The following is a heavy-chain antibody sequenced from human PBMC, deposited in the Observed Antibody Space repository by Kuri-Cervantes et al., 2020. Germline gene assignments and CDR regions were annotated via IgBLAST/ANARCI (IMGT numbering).Heavy chain of an antibody. CDR2: IYYSGST. V-gene: IGHV4-39*07. J-gene: IGHJ3*02. Sequence: SETLSLTCTVSGGSISSSSYYWGWIRQPPGKGLEWIGSIYYSGSTYYNPSLKSRVTISVDTSKNQFSLKLSSVTAADTAVYYCARPAGYYYDSSAAFDIWGQGTMVTVSS. CDR1: GGSISSSSYY. D-gene: IGHD3-22*01. CDR3: ARPAGYYYDSSAAFDI.